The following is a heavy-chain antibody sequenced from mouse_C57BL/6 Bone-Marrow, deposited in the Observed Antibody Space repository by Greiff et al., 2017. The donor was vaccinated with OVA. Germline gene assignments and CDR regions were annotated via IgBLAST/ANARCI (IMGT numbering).Heavy chain of an antibody. Sequence: VQGVESGAELVRPGTSVKMSCKASGYTFTNYWIGWAKQRPGHGLEWIGDIYPGGGYTNYNEKFKGKATLTADKSSSTAYMQFSSLTSEDSAIYYCARGVFFDYWGQGTTLTVSS. CDR1: GYTFTNYW. J-gene: IGHJ2*01. V-gene: IGHV1-63*01. CDR2: IYPGGGYT. CDR3: ARGVFFDY.